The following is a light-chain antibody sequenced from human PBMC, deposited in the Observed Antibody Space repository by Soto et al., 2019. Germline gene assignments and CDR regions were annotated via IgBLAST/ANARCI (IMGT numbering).Light chain of an antibody. J-gene: IGLJ3*02. CDR2: EVS. CDR1: SSDVGGYNY. V-gene: IGLV2-8*01. Sequence: QSALTQPPSASGSPGQSVTISCTGTSSDVGGYNYVSWYQQHPGKAPKLMIYEVSKRPSGVPDRFSGSKSGNTASLAITGLQADDEADYYCQSYDSSLSGSVFGGGTKLTVL. CDR3: QSYDSSLSGSV.